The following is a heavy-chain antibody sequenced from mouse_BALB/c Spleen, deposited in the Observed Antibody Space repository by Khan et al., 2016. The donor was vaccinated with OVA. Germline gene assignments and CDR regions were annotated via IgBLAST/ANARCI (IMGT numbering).Heavy chain of an antibody. D-gene: IGHD1-1*01. V-gene: IGHV1-84*02. J-gene: IGHJ3*02. CDR3: ARWNYYGSTSWFGY. CDR1: GYIFTDYY. Sequence: QVQLQQSGPELVNPGASVKISCKASGYIFTDYYINWVKQKPGQGLEWIGWIYPGNGNTKYNENFKGKATLTVDTSYSTAYMQLSSLPSEDTAFYFCARWNYYGSTSWFGYWGQGTLVTVST. CDR2: IYPGNGNT.